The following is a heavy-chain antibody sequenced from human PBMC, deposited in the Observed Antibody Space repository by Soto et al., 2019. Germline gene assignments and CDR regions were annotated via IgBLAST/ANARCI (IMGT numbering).Heavy chain of an antibody. V-gene: IGHV5-51*03. J-gene: IGHJ6*02. Sequence: EVQLVQSGAEVKKPGESLKISCKGSGYSFANFWIGWVRQLPGKGLEWMGIIYLRDSDTRYSPSFQGQVTISGDKSISTAYLQWSSLKTSDTATYYCARRGSHTDTLYGMDVWGQGTTVTVSS. D-gene: IGHD5-18*01. CDR1: GYSFANFW. CDR3: ARRGSHTDTLYGMDV. CDR2: IYLRDSDT.